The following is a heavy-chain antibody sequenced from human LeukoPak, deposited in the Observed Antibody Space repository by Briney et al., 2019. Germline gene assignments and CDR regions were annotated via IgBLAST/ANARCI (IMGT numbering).Heavy chain of an antibody. V-gene: IGHV3-21*01. J-gene: IGHJ4*02. Sequence: GGSLRLSCAASGFTFSSYSMNWVRQAPGKGLEWVSSISSSNSYIYYADSVKGRFTISRDNAKNSLYLQMNSLRAEDTAVYYCARGIAVAGKGAFDYWGQGTLVTVSS. CDR1: GFTFSSYS. CDR3: ARGIAVAGKGAFDY. CDR2: ISSSNSYI. D-gene: IGHD6-19*01.